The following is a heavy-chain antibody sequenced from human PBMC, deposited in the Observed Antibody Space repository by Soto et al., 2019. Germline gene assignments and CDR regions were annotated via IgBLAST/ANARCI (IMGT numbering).Heavy chain of an antibody. CDR1: GFTFSGYA. J-gene: IGHJ4*02. V-gene: IGHV3-23*01. Sequence: EVQLLESGGGLVQPGGSLRLSCAASGFTFSGYAMNWVRQAPGKGLEWVSVISGSGDSTYYADSVKGRFTISRDNSKNTLYQQMNSLRAEDTAVYYCARRSSGWYFDYWGQGTLVTVSS. CDR2: ISGSGDST. CDR3: ARRSSGWYFDY. D-gene: IGHD6-19*01.